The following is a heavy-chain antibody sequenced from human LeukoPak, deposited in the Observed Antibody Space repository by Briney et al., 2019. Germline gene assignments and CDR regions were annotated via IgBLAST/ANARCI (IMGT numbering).Heavy chain of an antibody. J-gene: IGHJ4*02. CDR3: MRLSACTYGGNEFDY. D-gene: IGHD4-23*01. V-gene: IGHV4-59*08. CDR2: IYYSGST. Sequence: SETLSLTCTVSGVSASSHHWGWMRQPPGKGLEWIGYIYYSGSTKYNPSLKSRVTMSVDTSENQFSLRLSSVTAADTAVYYFMRLSACTYGGNEFDYWGQGTLVTVSS. CDR1: GVSASSHH.